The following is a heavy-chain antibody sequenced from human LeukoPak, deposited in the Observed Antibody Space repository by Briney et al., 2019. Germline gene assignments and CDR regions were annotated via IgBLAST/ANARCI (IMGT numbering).Heavy chain of an antibody. Sequence: ASVKVSCKTSGYTFTDYNLHWVRQAPGQRLEWMGIIKPSGGDTSYAQTFQGRVFMTRDTSTSTVYMELSSLKSEDTAVYYCAREGMTTVTTSGRPFDYWGQGTLVTVSS. CDR2: IKPSGGDT. J-gene: IGHJ4*02. D-gene: IGHD4-17*01. CDR3: AREGMTTVTTSGRPFDY. V-gene: IGHV1-46*01. CDR1: GYTFTDYN.